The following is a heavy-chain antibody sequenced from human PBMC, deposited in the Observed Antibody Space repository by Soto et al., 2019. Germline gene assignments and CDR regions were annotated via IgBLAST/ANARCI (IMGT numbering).Heavy chain of an antibody. CDR2: IYYSGST. V-gene: IGHV4-59*01. CDR1: GGSITSYY. Sequence: PSDTLSLTCSVSGGSITSYYWSWIRQPPGKGLEWIAYIYYSGSTSYNPSLKSRVSISLDTSKNQFSLKLSSVTAADTAVFFFARTYDGSGPNSGGYGFDIWGQGTRVTVS. J-gene: IGHJ3*02. D-gene: IGHD3-22*01. CDR3: ARTYDGSGPNSGGYGFDI.